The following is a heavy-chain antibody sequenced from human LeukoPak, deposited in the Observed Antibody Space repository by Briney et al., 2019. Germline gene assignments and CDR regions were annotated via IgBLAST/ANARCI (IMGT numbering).Heavy chain of an antibody. CDR1: GYTFTSYG. J-gene: IGHJ4*02. CDR2: ISAYNGNT. CDR3: ARDQYYDSSGYYYPLFDY. Sequence: ASVKVSCKASGYTFTSYGISWVRQAPGQGLEWMGRISAYNGNTNYAQKLQGRVTMTTDTSTSTAYMELRSLRSDDTAVYYCARDQYYDSSGYYYPLFDYWGQGTLVTVSS. D-gene: IGHD3-22*01. V-gene: IGHV1-18*01.